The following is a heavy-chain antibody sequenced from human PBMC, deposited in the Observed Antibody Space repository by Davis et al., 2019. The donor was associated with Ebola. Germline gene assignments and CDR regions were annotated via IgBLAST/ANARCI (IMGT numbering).Heavy chain of an antibody. V-gene: IGHV1-2*02. D-gene: IGHD5-24*01. CDR3: ARKSPSRDGYNYSPNDAFDI. CDR1: GYTFTSYD. J-gene: IGHJ3*02. CDR2: INPNSGGT. Sequence: ASVKVSCKASGYTFTSYDINWVRQAPGQGLEWMGWINPNSGGTNYAQKFQGRVTMTRDTSISTAYMELSRLRSDDTAVYYCARKSPSRDGYNYSPNDAFDIWGQGTMVTVSS.